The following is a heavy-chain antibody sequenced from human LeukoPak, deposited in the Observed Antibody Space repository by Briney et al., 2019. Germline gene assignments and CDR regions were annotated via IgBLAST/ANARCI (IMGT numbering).Heavy chain of an antibody. D-gene: IGHD3-22*01. CDR3: ARGVVVIPGYYYGMDV. CDR2: IIPILGIA. CDR1: GGTFSSYA. Sequence: GASVKVSCTASGGTFSSYAISWVRQAPGQGLEWMGRIIPILGIANYAQKFQGRVTITADKSTSTAYMELSSLRSEDTAVYYCARGVVVIPGYYYGMDVWGQGTTVTVSS. J-gene: IGHJ6*02. V-gene: IGHV1-69*04.